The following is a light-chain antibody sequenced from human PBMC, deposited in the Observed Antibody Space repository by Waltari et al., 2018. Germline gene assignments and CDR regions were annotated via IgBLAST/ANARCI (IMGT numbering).Light chain of an antibody. J-gene: IGKJ2*01. Sequence: DIQMTQSPSSLSASSGDRVSITCRASQTIDTYLNWFQQKPGEAPKLLIYAASTLQSGVPLRFSGSGSGTDFTLTISGLQYEDFATYYRQQSKRVPYTFGQGTRLEIK. CDR2: AAS. CDR1: QTIDTY. V-gene: IGKV1-39*01. CDR3: QQSKRVPYT.